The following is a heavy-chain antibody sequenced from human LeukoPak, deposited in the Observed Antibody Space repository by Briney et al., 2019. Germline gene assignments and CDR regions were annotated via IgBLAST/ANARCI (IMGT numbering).Heavy chain of an antibody. CDR3: ARGGWTITDYDY. V-gene: IGHV1-18*04. D-gene: IGHD1-20*01. Sequence: ASLKVSCKASGYTFSNYGMSWVRQAPGQGLEWMGWISGSSDNTNYAQKVQGRVTMTTDTSTSTAYMELRSLRSDDTAVYYCARGGWTITDYDYRGQGTLVTVSS. J-gene: IGHJ4*02. CDR2: ISGSSDNT. CDR1: GYTFSNYG.